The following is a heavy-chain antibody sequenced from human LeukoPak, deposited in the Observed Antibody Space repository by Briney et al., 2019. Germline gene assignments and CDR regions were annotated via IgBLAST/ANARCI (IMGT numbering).Heavy chain of an antibody. J-gene: IGHJ4*02. CDR2: THYSGTT. CDR1: DGSISNYY. CDR3: ATSSGWDQSAAY. D-gene: IGHD6-19*01. Sequence: PSETLSLTCTVSDGSISNYYWTWIRQPPGKGLEWIGLTHYSGTTKYNPSLKSRITMSIDTSKNQVSLKLTSVTAADTAVYYCATSSGWDQSAAYWGQGTLVTVSS. V-gene: IGHV4-59*01.